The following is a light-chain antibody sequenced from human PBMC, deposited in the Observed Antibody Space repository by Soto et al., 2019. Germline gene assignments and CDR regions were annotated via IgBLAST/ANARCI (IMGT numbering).Light chain of an antibody. V-gene: IGKV3-15*01. CDR1: QSVNRK. J-gene: IGKJ1*01. Sequence: EIVMTQSPATLSVSPGETATLSCRASQSVNRKVAWYQQKPGQAPRLLIYGASTGATDIPDRFSGSGSGTEFTLTISSPQSEDFAVYYCQQYDKWPRWTFGQGTKVEIK. CDR2: GAS. CDR3: QQYDKWPRWT.